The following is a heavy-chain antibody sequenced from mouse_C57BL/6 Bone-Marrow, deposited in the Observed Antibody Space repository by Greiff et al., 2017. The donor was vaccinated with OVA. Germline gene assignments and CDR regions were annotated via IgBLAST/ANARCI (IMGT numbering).Heavy chain of an antibody. CDR2: IHPNSGST. CDR3: GCAPLLAY. D-gene: IGHD1-1*01. J-gene: IGHJ2*01. Sequence: QVQLKQSGAELVKPGASVKLSCKASGYTFTSYWMHWVKQRPGQGLEWIGMIHPNSGSTNYNEKFKSKATLTVDKSSSTAYMQLSSLTSEDSAVYYCGCAPLLAYWGQGTTLTVSS. V-gene: IGHV1-64*01. CDR1: GYTFTSYW.